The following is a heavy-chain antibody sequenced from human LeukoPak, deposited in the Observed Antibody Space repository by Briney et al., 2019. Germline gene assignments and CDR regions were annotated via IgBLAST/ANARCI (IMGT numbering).Heavy chain of an antibody. CDR2: ISAYNGNT. CDR3: ARVFGYSGYDDFDY. V-gene: IGHV1-18*04. CDR1: GYSFTSYG. J-gene: IGHJ4*02. Sequence: ASVTVSCKASGYSFTSYGNSWVRQAPAQGLEWMGCISAYNGNTNYAQKLQGRVTMTTDTSTSKAYMELRSLRSDDTAVYYCARVFGYSGYDDFDYWGQGTLVTVSS. D-gene: IGHD5-12*01.